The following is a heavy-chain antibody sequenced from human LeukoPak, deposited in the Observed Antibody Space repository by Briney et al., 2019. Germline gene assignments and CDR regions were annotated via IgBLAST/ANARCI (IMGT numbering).Heavy chain of an antibody. CDR3: AGHAVTVPRR. V-gene: IGHV4-61*01. CDR2: IYYSGST. J-gene: IGHJ4*02. Sequence: PSETLSLTCTVSGGSVSSGSYYWSWIRQPPGKGLEWIGYIYYSGSTNYNPSLKSRVTISVDTSKNQFSLKLSSVTAADTAVYDCAGHAVTVPRRRGQGAPVTVSS. CDR1: GGSVSSGSYY. D-gene: IGHD2-21*02.